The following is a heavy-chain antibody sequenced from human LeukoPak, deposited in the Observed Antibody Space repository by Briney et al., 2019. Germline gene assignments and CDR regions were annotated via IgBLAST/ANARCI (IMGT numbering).Heavy chain of an antibody. CDR3: ATLGYFDWFFDY. Sequence: ASVKVSCKVSGYTLTELSMHWVRQAPGKGLEWVGGFDPEDGETIYAQKFQGRVTMTEDTSTDTAYMELSSLRSEDTAVYYCATLGYFDWFFDYWGQGTLVTVSS. D-gene: IGHD3-9*01. CDR2: FDPEDGET. CDR1: GYTLTELS. V-gene: IGHV1-24*01. J-gene: IGHJ4*02.